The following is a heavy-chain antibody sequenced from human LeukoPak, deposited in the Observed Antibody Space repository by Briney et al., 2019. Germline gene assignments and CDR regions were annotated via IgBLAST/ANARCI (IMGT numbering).Heavy chain of an antibody. CDR2: ISSNGGST. Sequence: GGSLRLSCSASGFTFSSYAMHWVRQAPGKGLEYVSAISSNGGSTYYADSVKGRFTISRDNSKNTLYLQMNSLRAEDTAVYYCASRGYTYGYGQDYWGQGTLVTVSS. CDR3: ASRGYTYGYGQDY. V-gene: IGHV3-64*04. CDR1: GFTFSSYA. D-gene: IGHD5-18*01. J-gene: IGHJ4*02.